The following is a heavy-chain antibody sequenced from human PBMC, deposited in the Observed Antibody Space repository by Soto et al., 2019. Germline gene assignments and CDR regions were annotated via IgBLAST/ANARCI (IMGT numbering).Heavy chain of an antibody. D-gene: IGHD4-17*01. CDR2: IWYDGSNK. J-gene: IGHJ6*02. CDR3: ARVSSVDYGDYVEWNYYYYGMDV. CDR1: GFTFSSYG. V-gene: IGHV3-33*01. Sequence: GGSLRLSCAASGFTFSSYGMHWVRQAPGKGLEWVAVIWYDGSNKYYADSVKGRFTISRDNSKNTLYLQMNSLRAEDTAVYYCARVSSVDYGDYVEWNYYYYGMDVWGQGTTVTVSS.